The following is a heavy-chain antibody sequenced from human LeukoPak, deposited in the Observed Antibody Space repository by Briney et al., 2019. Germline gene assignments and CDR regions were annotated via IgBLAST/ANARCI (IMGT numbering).Heavy chain of an antibody. CDR3: ARAATYYDFWSGYYTNYYYYGMDV. CDR2: ISSSSSSYI. CDR1: GFTFSSYS. J-gene: IGHJ6*02. V-gene: IGHV3-21*01. Sequence: GGSLRLSCAASGFTFSSYSMNWVRQAPGKGLEWVSSISSSSSSYIYYADSVKGRFTISRDNSKNTLYLQMNSLRAEDTAVYYCARAATYYDFWSGYYTNYYYYGMDVWGQGTTVTVSS. D-gene: IGHD3-3*01.